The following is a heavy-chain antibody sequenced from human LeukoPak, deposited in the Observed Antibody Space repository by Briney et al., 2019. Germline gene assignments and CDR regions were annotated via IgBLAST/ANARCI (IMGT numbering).Heavy chain of an antibody. V-gene: IGHV3-7*01. CDR1: GFTFSIHY. CDR3: ARQSHRAEQYYFDY. D-gene: IGHD1-26*01. J-gene: IGHJ4*02. CDR2: IKQVGSET. Sequence: PGGSLRLSCSAYGFTFSIHYMSWDRPAPGKGREWVANIKQVGSETYYVDSVKGRFTISRDNAINSLYLQMNKLRVEDTAVYYCARQSHRAEQYYFDYWSQGTLVTVSS.